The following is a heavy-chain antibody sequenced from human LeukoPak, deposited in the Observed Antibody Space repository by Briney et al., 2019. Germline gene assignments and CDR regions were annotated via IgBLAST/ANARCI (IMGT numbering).Heavy chain of an antibody. D-gene: IGHD6-19*01. CDR1: GYTFTSYG. V-gene: IGHV1-18*04. J-gene: IGHJ4*02. CDR3: ARDRFSGSGWLRVDY. Sequence: ASVMVSCKASGYTFTSYGISWVRQAPGQGLEWMGWISAYNGNTNYAQKLQGRVTMTTDTSTSTAYMELRSLRSDDTAVYYCARDRFSGSGWLRVDYWGQGTLVTVSS. CDR2: ISAYNGNT.